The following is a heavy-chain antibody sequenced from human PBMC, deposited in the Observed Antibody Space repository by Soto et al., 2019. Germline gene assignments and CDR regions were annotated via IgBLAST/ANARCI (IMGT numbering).Heavy chain of an antibody. V-gene: IGHV1-69*13. CDR1: GYTFTSYD. Sequence: SVKVSCKASGYTFTSYDINWVRQATGQGLEWMGWMNPIFGTANYAQKFQGRVTITADESTSTAYMELSSLRSEDTAVYYCAREQIAAALDPWGQGTLVTVSS. J-gene: IGHJ5*02. D-gene: IGHD6-13*01. CDR3: AREQIAAALDP. CDR2: MNPIFGTA.